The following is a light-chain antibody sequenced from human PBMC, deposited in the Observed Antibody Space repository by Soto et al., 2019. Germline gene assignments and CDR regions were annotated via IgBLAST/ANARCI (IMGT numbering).Light chain of an antibody. J-gene: IGKJ2*01. CDR2: GDS. CDR1: QSVSSN. Sequence: EIVMTQSPATLSASPGERATLSCTASQSVSSNFAWYQQKPGQAPRPLIYGDSTRATGIPARFSGSGSGTEFTLTISSLESEDFAVYYCQEYNNWPPMNTFGQGAKLEIK. CDR3: QEYNNWPPMNT. V-gene: IGKV3-15*01.